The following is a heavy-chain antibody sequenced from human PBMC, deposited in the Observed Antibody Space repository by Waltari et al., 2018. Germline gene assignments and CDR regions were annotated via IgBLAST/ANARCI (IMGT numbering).Heavy chain of an antibody. V-gene: IGHV1-24*01. CDR3: LARTYYDILKDY. D-gene: IGHD3-9*01. Sequence: VQLVQSGAEVKKPGASVKVSCKVSGYTLTELSMHWVRQAPGKGLEWMGGFGPEDYEAIYAWKFPGSVTMSKDTATYPVYMERSSLTSEDTAVYYCLARTYYDILKDYWGQGTLVTVSS. J-gene: IGHJ4*02. CDR2: FGPEDYEA. CDR1: GYTLTELS.